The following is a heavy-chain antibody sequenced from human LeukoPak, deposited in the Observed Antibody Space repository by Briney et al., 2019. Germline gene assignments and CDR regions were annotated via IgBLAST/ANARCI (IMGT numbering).Heavy chain of an antibody. J-gene: IGHJ4*02. Sequence: GAPVKVSCKASGYTFTSYGISWVRQAPGQGLEWMGWISAYNGNTNYAQKLQGRVTMTTDTSTSTAYMELRSLRSDDTAVYYCARGDYYGSGSYYNFDYWGQGTLVTVSS. D-gene: IGHD3-10*01. V-gene: IGHV1-18*01. CDR1: GYTFTSYG. CDR2: ISAYNGNT. CDR3: ARGDYYGSGSYYNFDY.